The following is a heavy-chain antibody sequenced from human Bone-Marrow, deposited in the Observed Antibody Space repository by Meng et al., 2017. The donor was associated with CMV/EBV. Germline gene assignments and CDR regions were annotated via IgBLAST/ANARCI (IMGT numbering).Heavy chain of an antibody. J-gene: IGHJ6*02. Sequence: ASVKVSCKASGYTFTGYYMHWVRQAPGQGLEWMGWINPNSGGTNYAQKFQGRVTMTTDTSTSTAYMELRSLRSADTAVYYCARDKKQPPPELEEHGMDVWGQGTTVTVSS. V-gene: IGHV1-2*02. CDR2: INPNSGGT. CDR3: ARDKKQPPPELEEHGMDV. CDR1: GYTFTGYY. D-gene: IGHD6-13*01.